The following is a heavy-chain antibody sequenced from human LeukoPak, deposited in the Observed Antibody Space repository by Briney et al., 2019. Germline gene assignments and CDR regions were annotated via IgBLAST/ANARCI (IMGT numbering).Heavy chain of an antibody. Sequence: ASVKVSCKASGYTFTGYYMHRVRQAPGQGLEWMGWINPNSGGTNYAQKFQGRVTMTRDTSISTAYMELSRLRSDDTAVYYCARDHGRSWNYNYFDYWGQGTLVTVSS. CDR2: INPNSGGT. V-gene: IGHV1-2*02. CDR3: ARDHGRSWNYNYFDY. CDR1: GYTFTGYY. D-gene: IGHD1-7*01. J-gene: IGHJ4*02.